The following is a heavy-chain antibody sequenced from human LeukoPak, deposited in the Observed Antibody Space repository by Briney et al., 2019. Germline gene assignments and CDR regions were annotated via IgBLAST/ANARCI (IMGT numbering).Heavy chain of an antibody. D-gene: IGHD6-13*01. CDR3: ARDALKNTRWYSSWFDP. Sequence: GASVKVSCKASGGTFSSYAISWVRQAPGQGLEWMGGIIPIFGTANYAQKFQGRVTITRDTSASTAYMELSSLRSEDTAVYYCARDALKNTRWYSSWFDPWGQGTLVTVSS. V-gene: IGHV1-69*05. CDR1: GGTFSSYA. J-gene: IGHJ5*02. CDR2: IIPIFGTA.